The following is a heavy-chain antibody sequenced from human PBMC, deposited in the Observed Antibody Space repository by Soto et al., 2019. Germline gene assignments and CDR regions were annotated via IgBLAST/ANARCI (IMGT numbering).Heavy chain of an antibody. Sequence: EVQLVESGGGLVQPGGSLTLSCAASGFSFSNYWMHWVRQAPGKGLVWVSLTYSDGSSTNYADSVKGRFTMSRDDAKNTLYLQMNSLRAEDTAVYFCARSRFPYYFDYWGQGTLVTVSS. CDR1: GFSFSNYW. D-gene: IGHD2-21*01. CDR3: ARSRFPYYFDY. V-gene: IGHV3-74*01. CDR2: TYSDGSST. J-gene: IGHJ4*02.